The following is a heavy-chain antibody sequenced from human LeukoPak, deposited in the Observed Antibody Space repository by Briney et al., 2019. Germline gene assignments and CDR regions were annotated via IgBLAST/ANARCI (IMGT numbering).Heavy chain of an antibody. CDR3: VRGGASRPDF. CDR2: IRYDGSNK. CDR1: GFTFSSYG. V-gene: IGHV3-30*02. J-gene: IGHJ4*02. Sequence: PGGSLRLSCAASGFTFSSYGMHWVRQAPGKGLEWVAFIRYDGSNKYYADSVKGRFTISRDNSKNTLYLQMNSLRPEDTAVYYCVRGGASRPDFWGQGTLVTVSS. D-gene: IGHD6-6*01.